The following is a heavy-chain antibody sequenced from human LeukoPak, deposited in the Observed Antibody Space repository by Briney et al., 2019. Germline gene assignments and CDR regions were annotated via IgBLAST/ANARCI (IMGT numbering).Heavy chain of an antibody. CDR1: GGSISSYY. V-gene: IGHV4-59*01. J-gene: IGHJ3*02. CDR3: ARAKGVYYDSSGTDAFDI. CDR2: ISDIGSI. D-gene: IGHD3-22*01. Sequence: SETLSPTCTVSGGSISSYYWSWIRQPPGKGLEWIAYISDIGSINYNPSLKSRVTISLDTSENQFSLKLSSVTAADTAVYYCARAKGVYYDSSGTDAFDIWGQGTMVTVSS.